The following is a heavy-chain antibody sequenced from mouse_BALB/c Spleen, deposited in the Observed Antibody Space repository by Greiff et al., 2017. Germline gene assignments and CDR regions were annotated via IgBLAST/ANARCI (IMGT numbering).Heavy chain of an antibody. D-gene: IGHD2-4*01. CDR2: IYPGHSDT. CDR1: GYSFTSYW. CDR3: TRETMITTGVGYFDV. J-gene: IGHJ1*01. V-gene: IGHV1-5*01. Sequence: EVQLQQSGTVLARPGASVKMSCKASGYSFTSYWMHWVKQRPGQGLEWIGAIYPGHSDTSYNQKFKGKAKLTAVTSASTAYMELSSLTNEDSAVYYGTRETMITTGVGYFDVWGAGTTVTVSS.